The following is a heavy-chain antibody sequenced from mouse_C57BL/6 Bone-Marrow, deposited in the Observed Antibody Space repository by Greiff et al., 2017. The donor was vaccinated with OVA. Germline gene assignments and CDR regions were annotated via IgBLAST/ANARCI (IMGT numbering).Heavy chain of an antibody. CDR1: GYTFTSYG. Sequence: VQLQQSGAELARPGASVKLSCKASGYTFTSYGISWVKQRTGQGLEWIGEIYPRSGNTYYNEKFKGKATLTADKSSSTAYMELRSLTSEDSAVYFCARYYDGYYAWFAYWGQGTLVTVSA. D-gene: IGHD2-3*01. CDR3: ARYYDGYYAWFAY. J-gene: IGHJ3*01. CDR2: IYPRSGNT. V-gene: IGHV1-81*01.